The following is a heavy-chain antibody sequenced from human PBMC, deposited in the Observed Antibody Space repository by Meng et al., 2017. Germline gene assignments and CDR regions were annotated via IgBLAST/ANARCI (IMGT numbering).Heavy chain of an antibody. CDR1: GFTFSSYA. CDR2: ISYDGSNK. V-gene: IGHV3-30*04. D-gene: IGHD3-10*01. CDR3: ARSVTTMVRGVIIF. J-gene: IGHJ1*01. Sequence: QVQLLESGGGVVQPGRSLRLSCAASGFTFSSYAMHWVRQAQGKGLEWVAVISYDGSNKYYADSVKGRFTISRDNSKNTLYLQMNSLRAEDTAVYYCARSVTTMVRGVIIFWGQGTLVTVSS.